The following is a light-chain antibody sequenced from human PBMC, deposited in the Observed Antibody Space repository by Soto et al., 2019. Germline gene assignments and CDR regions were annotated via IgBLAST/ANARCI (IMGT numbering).Light chain of an antibody. J-gene: IGKJ3*01. V-gene: IGKV1-16*01. CDR3: QQYHSLPFT. Sequence: DIQMTQSPSSLSASVGDRVTINCRASQATSNYVAWFQQKPGEAPKSLMFATSTLQSGVPSRFRGSGSQNDFTLTITNLQPEDFATYFCQQYHSLPFTFGPGTTVHFK. CDR1: QATSNY. CDR2: ATS.